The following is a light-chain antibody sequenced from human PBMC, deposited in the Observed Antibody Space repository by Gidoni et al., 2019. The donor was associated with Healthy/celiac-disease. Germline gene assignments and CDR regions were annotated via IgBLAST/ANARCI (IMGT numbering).Light chain of an antibody. V-gene: IGLV3-21*04. CDR1: NIGSKS. CDR2: YDS. J-gene: IGLJ1*01. Sequence: SYVLTQPPSVSVAPGKTARITCGGNNIGSKSVHWYQQKHGPAPVLVIYYDSDRPSGIPERFSGSNSGNTATLTISRVEAGDEADYYCQVWDSSSDHPYVFGTGTKVTVL. CDR3: QVWDSSSDHPYV.